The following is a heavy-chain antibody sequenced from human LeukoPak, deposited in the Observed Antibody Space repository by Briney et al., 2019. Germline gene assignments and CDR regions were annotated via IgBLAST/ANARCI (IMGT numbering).Heavy chain of an antibody. J-gene: IGHJ6*02. CDR2: IYYSGNT. CDR1: GGSISSYH. CDR3: ARRKTGYGLDV. Sequence: SETLSLTCTVSGGSISSYHWSWIRQPPGKGLEWVGYIYYSGNTNYNPALRSRVTISLDTSKSQFSLKLSSVTAAGTAVYYCARRKTGYGLDVWGQGTTVTVSS. V-gene: IGHV4-59*08.